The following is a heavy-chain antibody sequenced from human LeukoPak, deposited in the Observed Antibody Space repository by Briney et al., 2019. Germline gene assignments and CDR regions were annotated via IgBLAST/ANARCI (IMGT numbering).Heavy chain of an antibody. J-gene: IGHJ5*02. D-gene: IGHD3-22*01. CDR2: ISSSSSYI. Sequence: GGSLRLSCAASAFTFSSYSMNWVRQAPGKGLEWVSSISSSSSYIYYADSVKGRFTISRDNAKNSLYLQMNSLRAEDTAVYYCARDSFDYYDSSGYPESWFDPWGQGTLVTVSS. CDR3: ARDSFDYYDSSGYPESWFDP. V-gene: IGHV3-21*01. CDR1: AFTFSSYS.